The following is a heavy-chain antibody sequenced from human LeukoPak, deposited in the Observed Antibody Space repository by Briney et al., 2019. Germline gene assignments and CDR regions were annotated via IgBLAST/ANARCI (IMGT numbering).Heavy chain of an antibody. Sequence: SETLSLTCAVSGGSISSGGYSWSWIRQPPGKGLEWIGYIYYSGSTNYNPSLKSRVTISVDTSKNQFSLKLSSVTAADTAVYYCAREVTMGFDPWGQGTLVTVSS. D-gene: IGHD4/OR15-4a*01. CDR2: IYYSGST. J-gene: IGHJ5*02. CDR3: AREVTMGFDP. CDR1: GGSISSGGYS. V-gene: IGHV4-61*08.